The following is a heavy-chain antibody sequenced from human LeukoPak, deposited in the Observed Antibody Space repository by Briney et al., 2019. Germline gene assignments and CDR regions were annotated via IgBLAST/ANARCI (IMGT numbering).Heavy chain of an antibody. CDR1: GFTVSSNL. V-gene: IGHV3-53*01. CDR3: ATWPGGWYGEDS. Sequence: PGGSLRLSCAASGFTVSSNLMDSVRQAPGKGLEFVSVIYGGGSTYYADSVKGRFTISRDTSKNTLHLQMNSLRAEDTAVYYCATWPGGWYGEDSWGQGTLVTVSS. D-gene: IGHD6-19*01. J-gene: IGHJ4*02. CDR2: IYGGGST.